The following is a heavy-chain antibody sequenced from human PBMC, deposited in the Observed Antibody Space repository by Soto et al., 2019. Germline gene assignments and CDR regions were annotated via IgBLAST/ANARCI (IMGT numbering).Heavy chain of an antibody. CDR2: IYWDEDK. CDR3: AHRPRGYAYYFDY. CDR1: GFSLSTRGVA. Sequence: QITLKESGPTLVKPTQTLTLTCTFSGFSLSTRGVAVGWFRQPPGKALEWLALIYWDEDKWYSPSLKSRRTITDATSKNQVVLTMTNMAPVVTATYYCAHRPRGYAYYFDYWGQGTMVTVSS. D-gene: IGHD5-12*01. J-gene: IGHJ4*02. V-gene: IGHV2-5*02.